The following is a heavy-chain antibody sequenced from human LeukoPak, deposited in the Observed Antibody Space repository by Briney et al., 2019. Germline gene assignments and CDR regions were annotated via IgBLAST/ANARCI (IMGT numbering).Heavy chain of an antibody. Sequence: ASVKVSCKTSGYTFTNYYIHWVRLAPGQGLEWMGMINPVGGRASYSQRMQGRVTMTTDTSTSTVYMDLSSLRSEDTAFYYCARVESVLTGFDHWGQGTLVTVFS. J-gene: IGHJ4*02. CDR2: INPVGGRA. V-gene: IGHV1-46*04. CDR1: GYTFTNYY. D-gene: IGHD4/OR15-4a*01. CDR3: ARVESVLTGFDH.